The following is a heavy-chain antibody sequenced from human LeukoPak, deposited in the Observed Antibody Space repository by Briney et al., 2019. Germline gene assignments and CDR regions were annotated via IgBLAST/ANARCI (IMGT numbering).Heavy chain of an antibody. J-gene: IGHJ6*03. CDR2: IHISGTT. CDR1: GGSFSDYY. V-gene: IGHV4-59*10. CDR3: ARGPAAISYYYYMDV. Sequence: PSETLSLTCAVYGGSFSDYYWSWVRQPAGKGLEWIGRIHISGTTYYNPSLKSRFTMSIDTSKNQFSLKLSSVTAADTAVYYCARGPAAISYYYYMDVWGKGTTVTVSS. D-gene: IGHD2-2*02.